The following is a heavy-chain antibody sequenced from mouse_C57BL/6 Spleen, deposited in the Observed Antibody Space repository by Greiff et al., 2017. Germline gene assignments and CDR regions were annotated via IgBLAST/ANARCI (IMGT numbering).Heavy chain of an antibody. CDR3: ARGGYGNYGWYFDY. J-gene: IGHJ2*01. V-gene: IGHV1-82*01. CDR1: GYAFSSSW. CDR2: IYPGDGDT. Sequence: QVQLKESGPELVKPGASVKISCKASGYAFSSSWMNWVKQRPGKGLEWIGRIYPGDGDTNYNGKFKGKATLTADKSSSTAYMQLSSLTSEDSAVYFCARGGYGNYGWYFDYWGQGTTLTVSS. D-gene: IGHD2-1*01.